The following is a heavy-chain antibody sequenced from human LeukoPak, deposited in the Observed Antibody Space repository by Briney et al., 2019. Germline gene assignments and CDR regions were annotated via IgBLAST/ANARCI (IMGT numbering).Heavy chain of an antibody. CDR1: GGSFSGYY. Sequence: SETLSLTCAVYGGSFSGYYWSWIRQPPGKGLEWIGEINHSGSTNCNPSLKSRVTISVDTSKNQFSLKLSSVTAADTAVYYCARVSGRYYYYYGMDVWGQGTTVTVSS. CDR2: INHSGST. J-gene: IGHJ6*02. D-gene: IGHD6-25*01. V-gene: IGHV4-34*01. CDR3: ARVSGRYYYYYGMDV.